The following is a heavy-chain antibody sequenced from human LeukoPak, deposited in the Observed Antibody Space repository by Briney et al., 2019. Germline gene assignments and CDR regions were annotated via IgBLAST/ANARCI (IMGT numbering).Heavy chain of an antibody. CDR1: GFTLSAYA. CDR2: ISYDGSNK. J-gene: IGHJ4*02. D-gene: IGHD6-13*01. Sequence: GGSLRLSCAASGFTLSAYAMHWVRQAPGKGLEWVAVISYDGSNKYYADFVKGRFTIYRDSSKNTLYLQVNSLRAEDTAVYYCAKEGLGSSWNPNYFDYWGQGTLVTVSS. CDR3: AKEGLGSSWNPNYFDY. V-gene: IGHV3-30*18.